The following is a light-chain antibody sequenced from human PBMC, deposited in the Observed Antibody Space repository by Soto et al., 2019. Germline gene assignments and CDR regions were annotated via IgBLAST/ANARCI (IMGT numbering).Light chain of an antibody. J-gene: IGLJ2*01. V-gene: IGLV2-23*02. CDR2: EVN. Sequence: QTALTQPASVCGSPGQSITISCTGASSDIGSYDLVSWYQQNPGKTPRLIIYEVNKRPWGVSNRFSGSKSGNTASLTISGLQAEDEADYYCRSYTSSNTLVFGGGTKLTVL. CDR1: SSDIGSYDL. CDR3: RSYTSSNTLV.